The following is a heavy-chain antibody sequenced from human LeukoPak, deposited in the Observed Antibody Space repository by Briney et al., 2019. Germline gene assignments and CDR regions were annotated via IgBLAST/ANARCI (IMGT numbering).Heavy chain of an antibody. CDR1: GFTFSSYE. D-gene: IGHD5-12*01. V-gene: IGHV3-48*03. Sequence: GGSLRLSCAASGFTFSSYEMNWIRQAPGKGLEWGSYISSSGSTIYYADSVKGRFTISRDNAKNSLYLKMNSRKADDTAVDYCARLDSGYDFDYWGQGTLVTVSS. J-gene: IGHJ4*02. CDR3: ARLDSGYDFDY. CDR2: ISSSGSTI.